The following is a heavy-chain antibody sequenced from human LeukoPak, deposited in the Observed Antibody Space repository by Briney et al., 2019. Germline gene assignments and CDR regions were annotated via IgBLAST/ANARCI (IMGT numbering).Heavy chain of an antibody. V-gene: IGHV3-11*01. CDR2: ISSSGSSI. CDR3: ARDLSTSSEDWWDY. Sequence: GSLRLSCAASGFTFSDFYMSWIRQAPGKGLEWISYISSSGSSIYYADSVKGRFTISRDNAKNSLYLQMSTLRAEDTAVYYCARDLSTSSEDWWDYWGQGTLVTVSS. CDR1: GFTFSDFY. J-gene: IGHJ4*02. D-gene: IGHD6-13*01.